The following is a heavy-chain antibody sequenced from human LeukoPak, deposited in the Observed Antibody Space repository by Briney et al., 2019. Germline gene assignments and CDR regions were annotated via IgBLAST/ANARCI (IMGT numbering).Heavy chain of an antibody. CDR1: GYSFTSYY. D-gene: IGHD6-19*01. CDR3: ARGEQWLAFP. V-gene: IGHV1-2*02. J-gene: IGHJ5*02. CDR2: INPNSGGT. Sequence: ASVKVSCKASGYSFTSYYMHWVRQAPGQGLEWMGWINPNSGGTNYAQKFQGRVTMTRDTSISTAYMELRSLRSDDTAVYYCARGEQWLAFPWGQGTLVTVSS.